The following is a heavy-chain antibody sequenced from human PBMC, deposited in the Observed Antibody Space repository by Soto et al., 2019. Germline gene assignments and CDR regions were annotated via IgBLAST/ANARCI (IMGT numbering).Heavy chain of an antibody. V-gene: IGHV3-21*01. CDR3: ARVVAAAGQYYFDY. CDR1: GFTFSSYS. J-gene: IGHJ4*02. Sequence: GGSLRLSCAASGFTFSSYSMNWVRQAPGKGLEWVSSISSSSSYIYYAGSVKGRFTISRDNAKNSLYLQMNSLRAEDTAVYYCARVVAAAGQYYFDYWGQGTLVTVSS. D-gene: IGHD6-13*01. CDR2: ISSSSSYI.